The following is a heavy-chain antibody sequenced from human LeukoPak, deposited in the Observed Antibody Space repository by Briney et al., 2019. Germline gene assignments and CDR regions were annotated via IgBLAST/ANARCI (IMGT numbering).Heavy chain of an antibody. V-gene: IGHV3-53*05. CDR3: AKGRFLEWFPLFDY. CDR1: GFTVSSNY. J-gene: IGHJ4*02. Sequence: GGSLRLSCAASGFTVSSNYMSWVRQAPGKGLEWVSVIYSGGSTYYADSVKGRFTISRDNSKNTLYLQMNSLRAEDTAVYYCAKGRFLEWFPLFDYWGQGTLVTVSS. D-gene: IGHD3-3*01. CDR2: IYSGGST.